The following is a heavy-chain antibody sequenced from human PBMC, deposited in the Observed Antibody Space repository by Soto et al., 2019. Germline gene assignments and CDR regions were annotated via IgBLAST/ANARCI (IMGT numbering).Heavy chain of an antibody. CDR2: ISDNSSVI. D-gene: IGHD2-8*01. V-gene: IGHV3-48*02. CDR3: ARDRDAYCSKGICSGPYFDY. CDR1: RFTFSTSS. Sequence: PGGSLSPSCAASRFTFSTSSRNWVSPAPGKGLEWISYISDNSSVIYYADAVKGRFTIARDNAKNSLYLQMNSLRDEDTAVYYCARDRDAYCSKGICSGPYFDYWGQGTLVTVSS. J-gene: IGHJ4*02.